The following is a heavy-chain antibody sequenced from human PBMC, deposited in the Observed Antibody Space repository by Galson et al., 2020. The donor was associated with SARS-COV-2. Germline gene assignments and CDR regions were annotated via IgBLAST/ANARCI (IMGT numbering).Heavy chain of an antibody. CDR3: ARRIFYGSGSNWYFDL. CDR1: TGSLSGYL. V-gene: IGHV4-34*01. Sequence: SETLSLTCAVYTGSLSGYLWSWIRQAPGKGLEWIGESSHGGSTNYNPSLKSRVTISIDTSKNQFSLKLSSVTAADTAVYYCARRIFYGSGSNWYFDLWGRGTLVTVSS. D-gene: IGHD3-10*01. J-gene: IGHJ2*01. CDR2: SSHGGST.